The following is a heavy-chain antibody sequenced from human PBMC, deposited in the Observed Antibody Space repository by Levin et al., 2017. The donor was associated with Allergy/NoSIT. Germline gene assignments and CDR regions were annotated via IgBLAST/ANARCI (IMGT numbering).Heavy chain of an antibody. CDR2: ISGSGGST. V-gene: IGHV3-23*01. J-gene: IGHJ6*03. CDR1: GFTFSSYA. CDR3: AKDGKTKYYYYYMDV. Sequence: AGESLKISCAASGFTFSSYAMSWVRQAPGKGLEWVSAISGSGGSTYYADSVKGRFTISRDNSKNTLYLQMNSLRAEDTAVYYCAKDGKTKYYYYYMDVWGKGTTVTVSS. D-gene: IGHD2-8*01.